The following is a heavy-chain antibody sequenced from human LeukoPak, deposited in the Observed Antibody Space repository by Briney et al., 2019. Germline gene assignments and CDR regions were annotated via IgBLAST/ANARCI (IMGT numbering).Heavy chain of an antibody. J-gene: IGHJ4*02. CDR1: GGTFSSYA. V-gene: IGHV1-69*13. CDR3: ARASDYDFWSGYFDY. D-gene: IGHD3-3*01. CDR2: IIPIFGTA. Sequence: ASVKVSCKASGGTFSSYAISWVRQAPGQGLEWMGGIIPIFGTANYAQKFQGRVTITADESTSTAYMELSSLRSEDTAVYYCARASDYDFWSGYFDYWGQGTLSPSPQ.